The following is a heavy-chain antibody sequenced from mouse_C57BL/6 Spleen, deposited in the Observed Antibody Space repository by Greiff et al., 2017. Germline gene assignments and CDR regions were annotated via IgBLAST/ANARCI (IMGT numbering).Heavy chain of an antibody. V-gene: IGHV14-1*01. CDR1: GFNIKDYY. J-gene: IGHJ3*01. CDR2: IYPNDGDT. CDR3: TNGCENAWFAY. D-gene: IGHD2-2*01. Sequence: VQLQQSGAELVRPGASVKLSCTASGFNIKDYYMHWVKQRPEQGLEWIGRIYPNDGDTEYAPKLQGKATLTADTSSNPAYLQLSSLTSEDTAVYYWTNGCENAWFAYWGQGTLGTVSA.